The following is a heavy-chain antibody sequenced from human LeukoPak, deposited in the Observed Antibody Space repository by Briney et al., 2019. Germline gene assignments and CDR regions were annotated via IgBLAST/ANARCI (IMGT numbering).Heavy chain of an antibody. CDR1: GFTFSYYS. J-gene: IGHJ3*01. Sequence: PGGSLRLSCAASGFTFSYYSMNWVRQAPGKGLECISYSNTDGTISYADSVKGRFTISRDNAENSLYLQMNSLRDEDTAVYFCVRDRDYAFDFWGQGTMVTVSS. CDR2: SNTDGTI. CDR3: VRDRDYAFDF. V-gene: IGHV3-48*02.